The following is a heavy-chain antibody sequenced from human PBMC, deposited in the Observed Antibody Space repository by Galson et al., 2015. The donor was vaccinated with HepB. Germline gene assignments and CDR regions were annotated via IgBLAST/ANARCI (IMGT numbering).Heavy chain of an antibody. D-gene: IGHD1-26*01. CDR3: AKDWVPSGSYYPEYLQH. CDR2: ISGRCGRT. J-gene: IGHJ1*01. CDR1: GFTFSSYA. Sequence: MRFSGAGSGFTFSSYATSWARQAPGNGLEWVSAISGRCGRTYYADSVKGRFTISRDNSKNTLYLQMNSLRAEDTAVYYCAKDWVPSGSYYPEYLQHWGQGTLVTVSS. V-gene: IGHV3-23*01.